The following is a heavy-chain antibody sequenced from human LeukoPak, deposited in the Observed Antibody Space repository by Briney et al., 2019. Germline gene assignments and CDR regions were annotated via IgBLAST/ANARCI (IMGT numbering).Heavy chain of an antibody. J-gene: IGHJ4*02. D-gene: IGHD4-17*01. V-gene: IGHV3-53*01. CDR3: ARAPPYGDYGFDY. CDR2: IYSGGST. Sequence: GGSLRLFCAASGFTVSSNYMSWVRQAPGKGLEWVSVIYSGGSTYYADSVKGRFTISRDNSKNTLYLQMNSLRAEDTAVYYCARAPPYGDYGFDYWGQGTLVTVSS. CDR1: GFTVSSNY.